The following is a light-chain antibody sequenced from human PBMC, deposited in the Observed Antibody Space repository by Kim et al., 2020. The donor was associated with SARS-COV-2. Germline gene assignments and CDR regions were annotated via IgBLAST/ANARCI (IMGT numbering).Light chain of an antibody. CDR3: GTWDTSLSAWV. CDR2: DNN. Sequence: QSVLTQPPSVSAAPGQKVTISCSGSSSNIGNKDVSWYQQLPGTAPKLLIYDNNRRPSGIPDRFSGSKSGTSATLGITGLQTGDEADYYCGTWDTSLSAWVFGGGTKLTVL. CDR1: SSNIGNKD. J-gene: IGLJ3*02. V-gene: IGLV1-51*01.